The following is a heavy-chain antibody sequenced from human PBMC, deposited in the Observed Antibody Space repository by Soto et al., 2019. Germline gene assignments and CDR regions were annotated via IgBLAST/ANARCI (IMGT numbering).Heavy chain of an antibody. Sequence: QLQLQESGPGLVKPSETLSLTCTVSGGSISSSSSYWGWIRQPPGKGLEWIGSIYYSGSTFYSSSLKSRVTISVDTSKNQFSLKLTSVTAADTAVYYCGRPLSSSHPNYGMDVWGQGTTVTVSS. V-gene: IGHV4-39*01. CDR2: IYYSGST. J-gene: IGHJ6*02. CDR3: GRPLSSSHPNYGMDV. CDR1: GGSISSSSSY. D-gene: IGHD2-2*01.